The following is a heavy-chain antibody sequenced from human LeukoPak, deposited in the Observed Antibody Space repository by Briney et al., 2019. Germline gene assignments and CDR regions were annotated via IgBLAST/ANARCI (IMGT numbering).Heavy chain of an antibody. CDR3: ARGHYDVLAASYKWTPDY. D-gene: IGHD3-9*01. J-gene: IGHJ4*02. Sequence: GGSLRLSCAASGFTFNTFNMNWVRQAPGKGLEWVSSITSGGDYIYYADSVKGRFTTSRDNAKNSLSLQLNSLRVEDTAVYYCARGHYDVLAASYKWTPDYWGQGTLVSVSS. V-gene: IGHV3-21*01. CDR1: GFTFNTFN. CDR2: ITSGGDYI.